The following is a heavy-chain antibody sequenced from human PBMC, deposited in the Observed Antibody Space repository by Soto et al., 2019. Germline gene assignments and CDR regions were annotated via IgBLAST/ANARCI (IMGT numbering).Heavy chain of an antibody. CDR1: GYTCSSDG. J-gene: IGHJ6*02. CDR2: ISGYNGNT. Sequence: QFQLVEAGAEGKKPGASVTVSCKTSGYTCSSDGINWVRQAPGQGLEGKGLISGYNGNTNYAQTVQGRVTMTTDTSTGTVYMELRSLKSDDRAIYYCSRFIMVGGWFDPNYYHGMDVWGQGTTVTVSS. D-gene: IGHD6-19*01. CDR3: SRFIMVGGWFDPNYYHGMDV. V-gene: IGHV1-18*01.